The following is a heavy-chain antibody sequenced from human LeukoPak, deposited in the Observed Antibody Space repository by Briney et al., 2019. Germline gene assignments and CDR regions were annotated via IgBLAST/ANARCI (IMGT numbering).Heavy chain of an antibody. V-gene: IGHV3-23*01. D-gene: IGHD2-2*02. CDR2: ISDSGGST. J-gene: IGHJ4*02. CDR1: GFTFSSYA. Sequence: PGGSLRLSCAASGFTFSSYAMSWVRQAPGKGLEWVSVISDSGGSTYYADSVKGRFTISRDNSKNTLYLQMNSLRAEDTAVYYCAKGVGDCSSTSCYTRVFDYWGQGTLVTVSS. CDR3: AKGVGDCSSTSCYTRVFDY.